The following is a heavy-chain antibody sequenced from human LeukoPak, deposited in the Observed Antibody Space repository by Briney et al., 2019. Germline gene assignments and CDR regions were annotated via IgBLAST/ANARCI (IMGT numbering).Heavy chain of an antibody. J-gene: IGHJ4*02. CDR2: ISSSSSTI. CDR3: AKEGYCSGGSCYGLPYFDY. V-gene: IGHV3-48*01. Sequence: GGSLRLSCAASGFTFSSYSMNWVRQAPGKGLEWVSYISSSSSTIYYADSVKGRFTISRDNAKNSLYLQMNSLRAEDTAVYYCAKEGYCSGGSCYGLPYFDYWGQGTLVTVSS. D-gene: IGHD2-15*01. CDR1: GFTFSSYS.